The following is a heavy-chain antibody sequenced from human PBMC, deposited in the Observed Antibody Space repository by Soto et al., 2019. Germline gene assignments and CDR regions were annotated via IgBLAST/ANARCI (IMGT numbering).Heavy chain of an antibody. CDR3: ARREWAPPTRGMDV. CDR2: IYYSGST. D-gene: IGHD3-3*01. Sequence: PSETMAITSTVSGGSISSSSYSWGWIRQPPGKGLEWIGSIYYSGSTYYNPSLKSRVTISVDTSKNQFSLKLSSVTAADTALYYCARREWAPPTRGMDVWGQGTTVTV. V-gene: IGHV4-39*01. CDR1: GGSISSSSYS. J-gene: IGHJ6*02.